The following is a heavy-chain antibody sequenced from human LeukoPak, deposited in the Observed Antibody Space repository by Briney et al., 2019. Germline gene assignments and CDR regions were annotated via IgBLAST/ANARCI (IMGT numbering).Heavy chain of an antibody. CDR1: GDSISSYY. D-gene: IGHD6-19*01. J-gene: IGHJ4*02. CDR3: ARGVSSGIGYYFDS. Sequence: SETLSLTCTVSGDSISSYYWSWIRQPAGKGLEWIGRIYSSGSTNYNPSLRSRVTMSEDTSKNQFSLRLNSVTAADTAVYYCARGVSSGIGYYFDSWGQGTQVTVSS. CDR2: IYSSGST. V-gene: IGHV4-4*07.